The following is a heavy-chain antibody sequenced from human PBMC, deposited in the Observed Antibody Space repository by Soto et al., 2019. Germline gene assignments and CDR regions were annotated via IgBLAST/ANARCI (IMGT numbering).Heavy chain of an antibody. CDR2: IIPIFGTA. V-gene: IGHV1-69*12. Sequence: QVQLVQSGAEVKKPGSSVKVSCKASGGTFSNYAITWVRQAPGQGLEWMGGIIPIFGTANYAQKFQARVTITEDELTSTAYMELSSLRSEDTAVYYSARDRGPSSGYYPYWFDPWGQGTLVTVSS. D-gene: IGHD3-22*01. J-gene: IGHJ5*02. CDR3: ARDRGPSSGYYPYWFDP. CDR1: GGTFSNYA.